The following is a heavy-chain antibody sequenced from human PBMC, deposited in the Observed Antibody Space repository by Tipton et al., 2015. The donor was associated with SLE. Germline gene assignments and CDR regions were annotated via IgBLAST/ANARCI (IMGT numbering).Heavy chain of an antibody. V-gene: IGHV1-18*01. CDR1: GYTFANYA. J-gene: IGHJ4*02. CDR3: ARVDSGGWYSVDY. Sequence: QLVQSGAEVKKPGASVRVSCKASGYTFANYAVSWVRQAPGQGLEWMGWISAYSGITNYAQKLQGRVSMTTDSSTTTAYMDLMSLRSDDTAVYYCARVDSGGWYSVDYWGQGTLATVSS. CDR2: ISAYSGIT. D-gene: IGHD6-19*01.